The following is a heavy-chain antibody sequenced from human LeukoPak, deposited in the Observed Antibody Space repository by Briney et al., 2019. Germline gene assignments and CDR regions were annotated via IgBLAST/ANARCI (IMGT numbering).Heavy chain of an antibody. CDR2: FDPEDGET. CDR3: ATAPRGYYDSSGSFDY. CDR1: GYTLTELS. J-gene: IGHJ4*02. D-gene: IGHD3-22*01. Sequence: ASVKVSCKVSGYTLTELSMHWVRQAPGKGLEWMGGFDPEDGETIYAQKFQGRVTMTEDTSTDTAYMELSSLRSEDTAVYYCATAPRGYYDSSGSFDYWGQGTLVTVSS. V-gene: IGHV1-24*01.